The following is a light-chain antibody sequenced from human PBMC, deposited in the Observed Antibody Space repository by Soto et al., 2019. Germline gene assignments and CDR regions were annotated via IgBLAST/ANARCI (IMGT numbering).Light chain of an antibody. CDR3: QQYGSSPPYT. CDR1: RGFSSSY. Sequence: EIVLTQSPDTVSLSPGERATLSCRAGRGFSSSYLAWYQQKPGQAPRLLIYAASSRATGIPDRFSGSKSGTDFTLTISRLEPEDSAVYYCQQYGSSPPYTFGQGTKLEIK. V-gene: IGKV3-20*01. CDR2: AAS. J-gene: IGKJ2*01.